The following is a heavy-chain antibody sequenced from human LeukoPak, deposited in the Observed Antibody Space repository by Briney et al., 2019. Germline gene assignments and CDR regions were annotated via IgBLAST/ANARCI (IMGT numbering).Heavy chain of an antibody. CDR1: GGSISSSSYY. J-gene: IGHJ4*02. V-gene: IGHV4-39*01. D-gene: IGHD6-19*01. CDR3: ARLLAVAAHFDY. Sequence: SGTLSLTCTVSGGSISSSSYYWGWIRQPPGKGLEWIGSIYYSGSTYYNPSLKSRVTISVDTSKNQFSLKLSSVTAADTAVYYCARLLAVAAHFDYWGQGTLVTVSS. CDR2: IYYSGST.